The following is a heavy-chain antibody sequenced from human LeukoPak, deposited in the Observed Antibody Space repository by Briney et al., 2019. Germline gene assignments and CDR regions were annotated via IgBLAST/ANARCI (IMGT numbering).Heavy chain of an antibody. Sequence: ASVKVSCKASGYTFTSYGISWGRQAPGPGIEWMGWISAYNGNTNYAQKLQGRVTMTTGTSTSTAYMELRSLRSDDTAVYYCARDAGNYYDSSGYDPWGQGTLVTVSS. CDR3: ARDAGNYYDSSGYDP. J-gene: IGHJ5*02. D-gene: IGHD3-22*01. CDR1: GYTFTSYG. V-gene: IGHV1-18*01. CDR2: ISAYNGNT.